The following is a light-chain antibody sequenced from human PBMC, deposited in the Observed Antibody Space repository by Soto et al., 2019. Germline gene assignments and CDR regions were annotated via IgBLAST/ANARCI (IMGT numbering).Light chain of an antibody. CDR2: GAS. CDR3: QQYNNWLIT. V-gene: IGKV3-15*01. J-gene: IGKJ5*01. CDR1: QSVSGN. Sequence: EIVMTQSPAPLSVSPGERATLSCSASQSVSGNLAWYQQKPGQAPSLLIYGASTRATGLPARFSGSGSGTEFTLTIGSLPSEDFAVYYCQQYNNWLITFGQGTRLEIK.